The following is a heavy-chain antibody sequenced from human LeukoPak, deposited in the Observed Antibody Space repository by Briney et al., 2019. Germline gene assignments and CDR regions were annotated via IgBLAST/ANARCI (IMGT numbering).Heavy chain of an antibody. CDR1: GFTFSSYA. Sequence: GGSLRLSCAASGFTFSSYAMSWVRQAPGKGLEWVSTISNNGGSTYYADSVKGRFTISRDNAKNSLYLQMNSLRAEDTAVYYCARALGSTSFWGQGTLVTVSS. J-gene: IGHJ4*02. CDR3: ARALGSTSF. CDR2: ISNNGGST. V-gene: IGHV3-23*01. D-gene: IGHD2-2*01.